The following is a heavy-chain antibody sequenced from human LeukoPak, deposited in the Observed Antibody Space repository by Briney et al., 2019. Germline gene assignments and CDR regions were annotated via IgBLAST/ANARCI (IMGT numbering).Heavy chain of an antibody. V-gene: IGHV3-11*01. CDR2: ISSSGSTI. CDR3: AREREIQLNYFDY. CDR1: GFTFSDYY. D-gene: IGHD5-18*01. J-gene: IGHJ4*02. Sequence: GGSLRLSCAASGFTFSDYYMSWIRQAPGKGLEWVSYISSSGSTIYYADSVKGRFTISRGNAKNSLYLQMNSLRAEDTAVYYCAREREIQLNYFDYWGQGTLVTVSS.